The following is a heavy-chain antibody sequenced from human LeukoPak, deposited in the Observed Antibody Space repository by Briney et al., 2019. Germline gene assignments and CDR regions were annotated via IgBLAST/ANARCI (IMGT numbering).Heavy chain of an antibody. V-gene: IGHV4-38-2*01. CDR2: IYHSGST. Sequence: PSETLSLTCAVSGHSISSGSYWGRIRQPPGKGLEWIGSIYHSGSTYYNPSLKSRVTISVDTSKNQFSLKLNSVTAADTAVYYCARHPGPDYWGQGTQVTVSS. CDR1: GHSISSGSY. J-gene: IGHJ4*02. CDR3: ARHPGPDY.